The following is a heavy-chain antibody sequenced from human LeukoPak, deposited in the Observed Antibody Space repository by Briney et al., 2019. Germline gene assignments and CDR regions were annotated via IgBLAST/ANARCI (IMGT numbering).Heavy chain of an antibody. D-gene: IGHD6-13*01. CDR3: VRNRGIASTGGYGMDV. V-gene: IGHV1-18*01. CDR1: GYTFSNFG. CDR2: ISGNNDNP. J-gene: IGHJ6*02. Sequence: ASVKVSCKTSGYTFSNFGINWVRQAPGQGLEWMGWISGNNDNPNYGQKFQGRFTVTTDSSTSTAYMELRNLRFDDTAVYYCVRNRGIASTGGYGMDVWGQGTTVTVSS.